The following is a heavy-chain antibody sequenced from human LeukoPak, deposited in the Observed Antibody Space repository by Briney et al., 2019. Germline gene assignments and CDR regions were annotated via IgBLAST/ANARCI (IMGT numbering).Heavy chain of an antibody. V-gene: IGHV1-46*01. CDR2: INPSGSST. CDR1: GYTFTSYY. CDR3: ASGDLYYYMDV. Sequence: GASVTVSCTASGYTFTSYYMHWVRQAPGQGLEWMGIINPSGSSTSYAQTFQGRVTMTRDMSTSTVYMELSSLRSEDTAVYYCASGDLYYYMDVWGKGTTVTVSS. D-gene: IGHD4-17*01. J-gene: IGHJ6*03.